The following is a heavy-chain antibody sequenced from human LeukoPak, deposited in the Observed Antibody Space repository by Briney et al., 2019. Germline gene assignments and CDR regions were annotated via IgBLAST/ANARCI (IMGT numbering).Heavy chain of an antibody. J-gene: IGHJ4*02. CDR3: ARTPYGDPYYFDY. Sequence: SETLSLTCAVYGGSFSGYYWSWIRQPPGKGLEWIGEINHSGSTNYNPSLKSRVTISVDTSKNQSSLKLSSVTAADTAVYYCARTPYGDPYYFDYWGQGTLVTVSS. D-gene: IGHD4-17*01. CDR2: INHSGST. V-gene: IGHV4-34*01. CDR1: GGSFSGYY.